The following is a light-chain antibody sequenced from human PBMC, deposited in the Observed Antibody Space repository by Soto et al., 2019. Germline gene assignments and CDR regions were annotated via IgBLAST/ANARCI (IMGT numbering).Light chain of an antibody. CDR1: QIISSY. J-gene: IGKJ4*01. CDR3: QQSYSTPLT. Sequence: DIQMTQSPSSLSASVGDRVTITCRASQIISSYLNWYQQKPGKAPKLLIYAASSLQSGVPSRFSCSGSGTDFTLTISSLQPEDFATYYCQQSYSTPLTFGGGTKVEIK. V-gene: IGKV1-39*01. CDR2: AAS.